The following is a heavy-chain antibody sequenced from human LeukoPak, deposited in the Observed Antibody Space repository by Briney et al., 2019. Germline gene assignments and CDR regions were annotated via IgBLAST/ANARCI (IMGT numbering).Heavy chain of an antibody. D-gene: IGHD3-16*02. CDR3: TTDYYDYVWGSYRPDY. V-gene: IGHV3-15*01. CDR2: IKSKTDGETT. J-gene: IGHJ4*02. Sequence: PGGSLRLSCAASGFTFSNAWMSWVRQAPRKGLEWVARIKSKTDGETTDYAAPVKGRFTISRDDSKNTLYLQMNSLKTEDTAVYYCTTDYYDYVWGSYRPDYWGQGTLVTVSS. CDR1: GFTFSNAW.